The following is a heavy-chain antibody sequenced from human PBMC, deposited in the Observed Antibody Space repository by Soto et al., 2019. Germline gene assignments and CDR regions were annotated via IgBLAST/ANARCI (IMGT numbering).Heavy chain of an antibody. D-gene: IGHD3-10*01. J-gene: IGHJ4*02. V-gene: IGHV3-33*01. CDR1: GFTFSSYG. Sequence: QVQLVESGGGVVQPGRSLRLSCAASGFTFSSYGMHWVRQAPGKGLEWVAVIWYDGSNKYYADSVKGRFTISRDNPKNTLYLQMNSLSAEDTAVYYCASGWDLLWFGELLGYWGQGTLVTVSS. CDR2: IWYDGSNK. CDR3: ASGWDLLWFGELLGY.